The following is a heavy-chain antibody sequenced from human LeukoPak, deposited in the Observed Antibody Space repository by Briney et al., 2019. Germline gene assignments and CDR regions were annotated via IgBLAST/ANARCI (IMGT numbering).Heavy chain of an antibody. D-gene: IGHD3-9*01. V-gene: IGHV4-39*01. CDR1: GGSISSSSYY. J-gene: IGHJ4*02. Sequence: TSETLSLTCTVSGGSISSSSYYWGWIRQPPGKGLEWIGSIYYSGSTYYNPSLKSRVTISVDTSKSQFSLKLSSVTAADTAVYYCAKRYFDCTFDYWGQGTLVTVSS. CDR3: AKRYFDCTFDY. CDR2: IYYSGST.